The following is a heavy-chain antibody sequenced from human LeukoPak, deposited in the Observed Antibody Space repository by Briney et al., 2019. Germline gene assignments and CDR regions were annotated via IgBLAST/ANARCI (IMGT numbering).Heavy chain of an antibody. J-gene: IGHJ4*02. D-gene: IGHD7-27*01. V-gene: IGHV3-48*01. CDR2: ISSSSNII. CDR1: GFTFSSYS. CDR3: AKNWGSRVTVDY. Sequence: GGSLRLSCAASGFTFSSYSMNWVRQAPGKGLEWVSYISSSSNIIYYAESVKGRFTISRDNAKKSLYLQMNSLRTEDTAVYYCAKNWGSRVTVDYWGQGTLATVSS.